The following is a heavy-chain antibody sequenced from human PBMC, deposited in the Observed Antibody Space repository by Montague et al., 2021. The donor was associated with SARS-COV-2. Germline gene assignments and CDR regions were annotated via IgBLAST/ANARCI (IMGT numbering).Heavy chain of an antibody. CDR1: GGSISSYY. D-gene: IGHD3-22*01. CDR3: AREVRYYYDSSGPGAFDI. J-gene: IGHJ3*02. Sequence: SETLSLTCTVSGGSISSYYWGWIRQPPGKGLEWIGYIYYSGSTNXXPSLKSRVTISVDTSKNQFSLKLSSVTAADTAVYYCAREVRYYYDSSGPGAFDIWGQGTMVTVSS. V-gene: IGHV4-59*01. CDR2: IYYSGST.